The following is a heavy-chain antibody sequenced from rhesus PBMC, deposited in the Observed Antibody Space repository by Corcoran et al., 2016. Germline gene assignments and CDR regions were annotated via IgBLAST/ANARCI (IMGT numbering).Heavy chain of an antibody. D-gene: IGHD3-28*01. Sequence: QVQLQESGPGLVKPSETLSLTFAVSGGSISGYYWHWSRHPPGKGLEWLGYIGGSSGSTYYNPSLKSRVTISTDTSKNHFSLKLSSVTAADTAVYYCAKLRRSGGYFTGGLDSWGQGLVVTVSS. V-gene: IGHV4-165*02. J-gene: IGHJ6*01. CDR1: GGSISGYY. CDR3: AKLRRSGGYFTGGLDS. CDR2: IGGSSGST.